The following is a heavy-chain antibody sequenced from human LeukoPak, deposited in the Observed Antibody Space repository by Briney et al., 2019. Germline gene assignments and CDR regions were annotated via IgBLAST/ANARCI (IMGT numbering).Heavy chain of an antibody. J-gene: IGHJ5*02. CDR1: GGSISSGSYY. CDR3: ARASSWYSNWFDP. Sequence: SETLSLTCTVSGGSISSGSYYWSWIRQPAGKGLEWIGRIYTSGSTNYNPSLKSRVTISVDTSKNQFSLKLSSVTAADTAVYYCARASSWYSNWFDPWGQGTLVTVSS. D-gene: IGHD6-13*01. V-gene: IGHV4-61*02. CDR2: IYTSGST.